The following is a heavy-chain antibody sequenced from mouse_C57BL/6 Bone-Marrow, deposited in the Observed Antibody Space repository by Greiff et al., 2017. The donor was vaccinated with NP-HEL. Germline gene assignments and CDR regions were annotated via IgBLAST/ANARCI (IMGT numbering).Heavy chain of an antibody. D-gene: IGHD1-1*02. CDR1: GYTFTDYE. Sequence: VQLVESGAELVRPGASVTLSCKASGYTFTDYEMHWVKQTPVHGLEWIGAIDPETGGTAYNQKFKGKAILTADKSSSTAYMELRSLTSEDSAVYYCTRRRRLYYFDYWGQGTTLTVSS. CDR3: TRRRRLYYFDY. V-gene: IGHV1-15*01. CDR2: IDPETGGT. J-gene: IGHJ2*01.